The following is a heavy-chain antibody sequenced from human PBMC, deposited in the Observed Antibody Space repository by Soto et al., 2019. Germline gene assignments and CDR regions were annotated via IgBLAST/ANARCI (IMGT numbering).Heavy chain of an antibody. V-gene: IGHV3-74*01. J-gene: IGHJ6*02. D-gene: IGHD6-25*01. Sequence: EVQLVESGGGLVQPGGSLRLSCAASGFTFSSYWMHWVRQAPGKGLVWVSRINSDGSSTSYADSVKGRFTISRDNAKNTLYRKMNSRRAEAAVVYYCERGGGSLYTGMAVGGQGPTVTVSS. CDR1: GFTFSSYW. CDR2: INSDGSST. CDR3: ERGGGSLYTGMAV.